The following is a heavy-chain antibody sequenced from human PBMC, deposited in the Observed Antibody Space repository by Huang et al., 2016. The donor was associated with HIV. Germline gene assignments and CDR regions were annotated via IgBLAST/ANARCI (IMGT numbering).Heavy chain of an antibody. CDR1: GLFLRNYG. J-gene: IGHJ4*02. D-gene: IGHD3-22*01. V-gene: IGHV3-33*04. CDR2: IRNDGMKK. CDR3: ARGDYYDSSGYHPGYFDY. Sequence: VQLIESGGGVVQPGKSLRISCATSGLFLRNYGMHWVRKDPGKGLKWVEFIRNDGMKKNYADAVRGRFTVGRDNGNNTLFLQMRSLGVDDTAVYYCARGDYYDSSGYHPGYFDYWGQGILVTVSS.